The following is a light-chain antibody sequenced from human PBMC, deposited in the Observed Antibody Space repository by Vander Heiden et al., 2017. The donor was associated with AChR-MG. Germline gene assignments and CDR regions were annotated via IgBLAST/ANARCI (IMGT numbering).Light chain of an antibody. CDR1: QSVSSY. V-gene: IGKV3-11*01. Sequence: DIVLTQSPATLSLSPGVRATLSCRASQSVSSYLAWYQQKPGQAPRLLIYDASNRATGIPARFSGGGSGTDFTLTISSLEPEDFAVYYCQQRSTWPRTFGQGTKVDI. CDR3: QQRSTWPRT. J-gene: IGKJ1*01. CDR2: DAS.